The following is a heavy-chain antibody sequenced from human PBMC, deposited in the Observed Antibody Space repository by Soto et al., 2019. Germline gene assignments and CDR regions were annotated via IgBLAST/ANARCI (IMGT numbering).Heavy chain of an antibody. CDR3: ARVPRAAAGTD. D-gene: IGHD6-13*01. Sequence: QVQLQESGPGLVKPSGTLSLTCAVSGGSISSSNWWSWVRQPPGKGLEWIGEIYHRGSTNYTPSLKSRVTMSVDKSKNQFSLRLRSVTAAETAVYSCARVPRAAAGTDWGQGTLVTVSS. CDR1: GGSISSSNW. V-gene: IGHV4-4*02. J-gene: IGHJ4*02. CDR2: IYHRGST.